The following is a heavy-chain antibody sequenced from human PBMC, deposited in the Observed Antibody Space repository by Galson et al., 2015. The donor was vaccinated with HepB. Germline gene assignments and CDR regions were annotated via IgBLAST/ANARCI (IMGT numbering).Heavy chain of an antibody. CDR2: INPSDGGS. CDR3: ARVPYKTARPEGMDYYYAMDV. Sequence: VKVSCKASGYTFINYYIHWVRQAPGQGLEWMGFINPSDGGSTYAQKIQGRVTMTRDTSTSTVYMELSSLRSEDTAVYYCARVPYKTARPEGMDYYYAMDVWGQGTTVTVSS. D-gene: IGHD6-6*01. J-gene: IGHJ6*02. CDR1: GYTFINYY. V-gene: IGHV1-46*01.